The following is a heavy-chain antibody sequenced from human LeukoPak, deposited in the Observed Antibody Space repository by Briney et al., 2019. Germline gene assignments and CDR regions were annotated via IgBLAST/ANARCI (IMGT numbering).Heavy chain of an antibody. CDR3: ARDSGHAFDI. V-gene: IGHV3-33*01. CDR1: GFTFSTYG. J-gene: IGHJ3*02. D-gene: IGHD6-25*01. CDR2: IWYDGSNK. Sequence: QTGGSLRLSGVASGFTFSTYGMHWVRQAPGKGLEWVAVIWYDGSNKYYGDSVKGRFTISRDNSKNTLYLQMNSLRAEDTAVYYCARDSGHAFDIWGQGTMVTVSS.